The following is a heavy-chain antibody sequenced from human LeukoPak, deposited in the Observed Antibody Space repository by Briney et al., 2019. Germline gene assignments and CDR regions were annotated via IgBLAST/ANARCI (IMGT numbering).Heavy chain of an antibody. CDR3: AREGAAGYYFDY. CDR1: GFRFRIYS. CDR2: ISSSSSYI. V-gene: IGHV3-21*01. Sequence: GGSLRLSRAASGFRFRIYSMNWVRQAPGKGLEWVSSISSSSSYIYYADSVKGRFTISRDNAKNSLYLQMNSLRAEDTAVYYCAREGAAGYYFDYWGQGTLVTVSS. D-gene: IGHD6-13*01. J-gene: IGHJ4*02.